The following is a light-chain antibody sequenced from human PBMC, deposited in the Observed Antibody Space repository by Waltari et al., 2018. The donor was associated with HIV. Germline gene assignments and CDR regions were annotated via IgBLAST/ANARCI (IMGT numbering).Light chain of an antibody. Sequence: QSALTQPSTVSASPGQSITNSCTGTSSDVGGYNDVSWYQQHPGKVPKLMIYEVSNRPSGVSNRFSGSKSGNTASLTISGLQAEDEADYYCSSYTSSNTQVFGTGTKVTVL. CDR3: SSYTSSNTQV. CDR1: SSDVGGYND. V-gene: IGLV2-14*01. J-gene: IGLJ1*01. CDR2: EVS.